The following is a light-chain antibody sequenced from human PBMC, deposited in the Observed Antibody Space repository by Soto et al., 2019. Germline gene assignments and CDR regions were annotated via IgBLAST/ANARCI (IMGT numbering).Light chain of an antibody. J-gene: IGLJ1*01. CDR1: SSDVGSYNL. CDR3: YSYAGENLYV. Sequence: VLAQPASVSASPGQSITIPCTGTSSDVGSYNLVSWFQQHPGKVPKLLIYEGTKRPSGLSDRFSGSKSGTTASLTISGLQAEDEAYYYCYSYAGENLYVFGTGTKVTVL. CDR2: EGT. V-gene: IGLV2-23*01.